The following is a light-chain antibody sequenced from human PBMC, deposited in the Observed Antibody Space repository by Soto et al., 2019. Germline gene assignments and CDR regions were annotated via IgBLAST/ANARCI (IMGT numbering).Light chain of an antibody. CDR3: QKCDYLPI. CDR2: DAF. Sequence: DIQMTQSPSSLSASVGDRVTITCQASHDITSYLNWYQHKPGKAPKLLIYDAFILEAEVPSRFSGSGSGTDFTFIISSQQPEDVATYYCQKCDYLPIFGPGTTVDFK. CDR1: HDITSY. J-gene: IGKJ3*01. V-gene: IGKV1-33*01.